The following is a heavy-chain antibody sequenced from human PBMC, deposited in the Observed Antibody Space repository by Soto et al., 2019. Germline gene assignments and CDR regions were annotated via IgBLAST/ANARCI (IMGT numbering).Heavy chain of an antibody. CDR3: ARDRVAVAGNYYYYYGMDV. CDR2: IYYSGST. V-gene: IGHV4-31*03. CDR1: GGSISSGGYY. J-gene: IGHJ6*02. D-gene: IGHD6-19*01. Sequence: QVQLQESGPGLVKPSQTLSLTCTVSGGSISSGGYYWSWIRQHPEKGLEWIGYIYYSGSTYYNPSLKSRVTISVDTSKNQFSLKLSSVTAADTAVYYCARDRVAVAGNYYYYYGMDVWGQGTTVTVSS.